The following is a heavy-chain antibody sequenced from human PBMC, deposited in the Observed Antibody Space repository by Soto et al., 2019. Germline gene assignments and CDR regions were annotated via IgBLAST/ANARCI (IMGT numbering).Heavy chain of an antibody. D-gene: IGHD3-10*01. Sequence: GGSLRLSCVASGFTFRTNPISWVRQAPWKGLEWVSGVSDSGAKTYYADSVKGRFTVSRDNSKNTLYLEMKSLRAEDTAVYYCAKDFQFGGSGTGYFDNWGQGTLVTVSS. V-gene: IGHV3-23*01. J-gene: IGHJ4*02. CDR3: AKDFQFGGSGTGYFDN. CDR1: GFTFRTNP. CDR2: VSDSGAKT.